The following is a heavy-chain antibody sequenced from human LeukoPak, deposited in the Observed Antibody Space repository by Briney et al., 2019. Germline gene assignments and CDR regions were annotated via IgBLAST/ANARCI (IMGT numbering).Heavy chain of an antibody. V-gene: IGHV4-34*01. CDR3: ASLTGYSSSYIY. Sequence: SETLSLTCAVYGGSFRGYYWSWIRQPPGKGLEWIGEINHSGSTNYNPSLKSRVTISVDTSKNQFSLKLSSVTAADTAVYYCASLTGYSSSYIYWGQGTLVTVSS. CDR2: INHSGST. CDR1: GGSFRGYY. D-gene: IGHD6-13*01. J-gene: IGHJ4*02.